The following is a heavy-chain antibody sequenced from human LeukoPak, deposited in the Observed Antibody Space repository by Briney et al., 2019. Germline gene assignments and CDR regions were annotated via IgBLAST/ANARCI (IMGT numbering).Heavy chain of an antibody. J-gene: IGHJ4*02. CDR1: GFTFSSYA. Sequence: PGRSLRLSCAASGFTFSSYAMHWVRQAPGKGLEWVAVISYDGSNKYYADSVKGRFTISRDNSKNTLYLQMNSLRAEDTAVYYCAREKFDYWGQGTLVTVSS. CDR3: AREKFDY. V-gene: IGHV3-30-3*01. CDR2: ISYDGSNK.